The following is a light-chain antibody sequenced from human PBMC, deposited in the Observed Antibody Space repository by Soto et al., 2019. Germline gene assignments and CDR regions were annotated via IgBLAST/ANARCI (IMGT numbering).Light chain of an antibody. CDR3: QQYGSSRT. Sequence: DIVLTQSPGTLSLSPGERATLSCRASQSLGGNYLAWYQQKPGQAPRLLIYATSGRATGIPDRFSGSGSGTDFTLTISRLEPEDFAMYYCQQYGSSRTFGPGTKVEVK. V-gene: IGKV3-20*01. J-gene: IGKJ3*01. CDR2: ATS. CDR1: QSLGGNY.